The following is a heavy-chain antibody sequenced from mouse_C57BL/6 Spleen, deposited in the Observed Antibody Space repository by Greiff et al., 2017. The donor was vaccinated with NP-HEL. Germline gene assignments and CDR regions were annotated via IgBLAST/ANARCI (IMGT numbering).Heavy chain of an antibody. CDR3: ASEDDYAYWFDY. Sequence: QVQLQQPGAELVKPGASVKLSCKASGYTFTSYWMHWVKQRPGQGLEWIGMINPNSGSTNYNEKFKSKATLTVDKSSSTAYMQLSSLTSEYSSVDYCASEDDYAYWFDYWGQGTTLTVSS. CDR1: GYTFTSYW. J-gene: IGHJ2*01. V-gene: IGHV1-64*01. CDR2: INPNSGST. D-gene: IGHD2-4*01.